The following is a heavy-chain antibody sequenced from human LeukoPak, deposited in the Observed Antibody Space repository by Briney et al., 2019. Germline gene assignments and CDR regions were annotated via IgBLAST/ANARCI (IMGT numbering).Heavy chain of an antibody. D-gene: IGHD2-2*01. J-gene: IGHJ5*02. CDR2: IISIFGTA. V-gene: IGHV1-69*13. CDR1: GGTFSSYA. CDR3: AREDIVVVPAATVTRLDP. Sequence: TSVKVSCKASGGTFSSYAISWVRQAPGQGLEWMGGIISIFGTANYAQKFQGRVTITADESTSTAYMELSSLRSEDTAVYYCAREDIVVVPAATVTRLDPWGQGTLVTVSS.